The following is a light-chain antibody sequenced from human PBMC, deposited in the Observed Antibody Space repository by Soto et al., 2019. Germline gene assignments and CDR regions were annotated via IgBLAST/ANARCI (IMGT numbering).Light chain of an antibody. CDR2: STS. CDR3: QQSHSTPLT. CDR1: QDISSW. J-gene: IGKJ4*01. Sequence: DIQMTQSPSSLSAAVGYLFTITCRASQDISSWLAWYQQTPGTAPRLLIYSTSNLQRGVPSRFSGTGSGTYFTLTISSLQPEDFATYYCQQSHSTPLTFGGGTKVDIK. V-gene: IGKV1-12*01.